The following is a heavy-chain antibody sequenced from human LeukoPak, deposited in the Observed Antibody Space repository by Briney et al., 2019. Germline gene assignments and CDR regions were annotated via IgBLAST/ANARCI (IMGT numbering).Heavy chain of an antibody. CDR3: ASPGVRGVITAPFDY. D-gene: IGHD3-10*01. J-gene: IGHJ4*02. CDR1: GYTFTSYG. CDR2: ISAYNGNT. Sequence: ASVNVSCKASGYTFTSYGISWVRQAPGQGLEWMGWISAYNGNTNYAQKLQGRVTMTTDTSTSTAYMELRSLRSDDTAVYYCASPGVRGVITAPFDYWGQGTLVTVSS. V-gene: IGHV1-18*01.